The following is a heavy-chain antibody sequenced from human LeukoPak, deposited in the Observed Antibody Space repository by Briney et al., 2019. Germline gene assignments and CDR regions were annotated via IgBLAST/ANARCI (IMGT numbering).Heavy chain of an antibody. Sequence: PGGSLRLSCAASGFTFSSYVMDWLRQAPGKGLEWVSYISSRGSTIYYADSVKGRFTVSRDNAQNSLFLQINSLRGEDTAVYYCARPYCISTTCYGFLNYWGQGTLVTVSS. CDR1: GFTFSSYV. CDR2: ISSRGSTI. CDR3: ARPYCISTTCYGFLNY. J-gene: IGHJ4*02. D-gene: IGHD2-2*01. V-gene: IGHV3-48*03.